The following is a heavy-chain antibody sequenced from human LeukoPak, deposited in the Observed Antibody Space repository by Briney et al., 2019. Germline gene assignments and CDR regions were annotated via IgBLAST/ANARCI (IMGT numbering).Heavy chain of an antibody. V-gene: IGHV3-21*01. D-gene: IGHD6-19*01. Sequence: GSLRLSCAASGFSFSSFSMNWVRQAPGKGLEWASYISGGSSFTYYVDSVKGRFTISRDNAKNSLYLQMNSLRAEDTAVYYCARDLGYSSGPNYWGQGTRVTVSS. CDR2: ISGGSSFT. CDR3: ARDLGYSSGPNY. CDR1: GFSFSSFS. J-gene: IGHJ4*02.